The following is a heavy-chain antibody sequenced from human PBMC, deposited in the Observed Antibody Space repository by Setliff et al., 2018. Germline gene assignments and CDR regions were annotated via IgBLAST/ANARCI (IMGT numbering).Heavy chain of an antibody. V-gene: IGHV4-61*02. D-gene: IGHD7-27*01. J-gene: IGHJ3*02. CDR1: GDSFKSRSYY. CDR3: ARGPGAATGEGFDI. CDR2: IYTSWST. Sequence: SETLSLTCTVSGDSFKSRSYYWSWVRQPAGKGLEWIGRIYTSWSTNYNPSLRSRVTISLDTSKNKFSLKLSSVTAADTAVYYCARGPGAATGEGFDIWGQGTMVTVS.